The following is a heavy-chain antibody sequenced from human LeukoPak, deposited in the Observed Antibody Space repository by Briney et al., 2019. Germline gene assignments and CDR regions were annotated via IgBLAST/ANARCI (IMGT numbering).Heavy chain of an antibody. CDR1: GFIFRHYA. V-gene: IGHV3-23*01. CDR2: ISGSGDST. CDR3: ARGGAARPDF. J-gene: IGHJ4*02. D-gene: IGHD6-6*01. Sequence: GGSLRLSCSASGFIFRHYAVNWVRQSPGKGLEWVSGISGSGDSTYYADSVKGRFTISRDNAKNSLYLQMNSLRVEDTAVYYCARGGAARPDFWGQGTLVTVSS.